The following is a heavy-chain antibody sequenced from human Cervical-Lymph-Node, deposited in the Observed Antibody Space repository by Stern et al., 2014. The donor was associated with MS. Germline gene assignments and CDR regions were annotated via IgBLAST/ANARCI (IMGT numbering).Heavy chain of an antibody. D-gene: IGHD6-13*01. CDR3: ATLTEPGIPAAALIGLFDL. CDR2: IYYTGTP. J-gene: IGHJ3*01. Sequence: QVQLQESGPGLVTPSETLSLTCTVSGGSFSSSSYYWGWIRQPPGQGLEWIGSIYYTGTPYDNPSLKSRATISVDTSKNQFFLKLTSVTAADTAVYHCATLTEPGIPAAALIGLFDLWGQGTMVTVSS. V-gene: IGHV4-39*01. CDR1: GGSFSSSSYY.